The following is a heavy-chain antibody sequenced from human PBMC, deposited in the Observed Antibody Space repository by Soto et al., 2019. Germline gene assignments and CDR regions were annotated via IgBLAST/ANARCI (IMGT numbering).Heavy chain of an antibody. V-gene: IGHV3-30-3*01. Sequence: GGSLRLSCAASGFTFSSYAMHWVRQAPGKGLEWVAVISYDGSNKYYADSVKGRFTISRDNSKNTLYLQMNSLRAEDTAVYYCARDRFLEWLTGWFDPWGQGTLVTAPQ. CDR1: GFTFSSYA. CDR3: ARDRFLEWLTGWFDP. CDR2: ISYDGSNK. J-gene: IGHJ5*02. D-gene: IGHD3-3*01.